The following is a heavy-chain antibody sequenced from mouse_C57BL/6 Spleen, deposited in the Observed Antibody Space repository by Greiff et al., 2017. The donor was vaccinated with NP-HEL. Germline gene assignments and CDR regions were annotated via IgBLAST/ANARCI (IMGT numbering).Heavy chain of an antibody. CDR2: INPNNGGT. J-gene: IGHJ4*01. CDR1: GYTFTDYN. V-gene: IGHV1-18*01. Sequence: EVQLHQSGPELVKPGASVKIPCKASGYTFTDYNMDWVKQSHGKSLEWIGDINPNNGGTIYNQKFKGKATLTVDKSSSTAYMELRSLTSEDTAVYYCARQLRPPYAMDYWGQGTSVTVSS. D-gene: IGHD3-2*02. CDR3: ARQLRPPYAMDY.